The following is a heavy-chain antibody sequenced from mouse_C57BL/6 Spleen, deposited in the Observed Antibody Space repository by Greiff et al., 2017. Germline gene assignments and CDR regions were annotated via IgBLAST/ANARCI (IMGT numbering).Heavy chain of an antibody. CDR2: IYPGDGDT. Sequence: LVESGPELVKPGASVKISCKASGYAFSSSWMNWVKQRPGKGLEWIGRIYPGDGDTNYNGKFKGKATLTADKSSSTAYMQLSSLTSEDSAVYFCASMYYGSSSYFDYWGQGTTLTVSS. CDR3: ASMYYGSSSYFDY. J-gene: IGHJ2*01. D-gene: IGHD1-1*01. V-gene: IGHV1-82*01. CDR1: GYAFSSSW.